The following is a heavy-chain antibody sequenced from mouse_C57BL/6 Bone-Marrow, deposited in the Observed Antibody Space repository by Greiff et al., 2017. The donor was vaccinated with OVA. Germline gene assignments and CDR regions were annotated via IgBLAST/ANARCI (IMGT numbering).Heavy chain of an antibody. Sequence: EVKLMESGGGLVQPGGSLKLSCAASGFTFSDYGMAWVRQAPRKGPEWVAFISNLAYSIYYADTVTGRFTISRENAKNTLYLEMSSLRSEDTAMYYCARHTSSYWYFDVWGTGTTVTVSS. V-gene: IGHV5-15*01. CDR3: ARHTSSYWYFDV. J-gene: IGHJ1*03. D-gene: IGHD5-1*01. CDR1: GFTFSDYG. CDR2: ISNLAYSI.